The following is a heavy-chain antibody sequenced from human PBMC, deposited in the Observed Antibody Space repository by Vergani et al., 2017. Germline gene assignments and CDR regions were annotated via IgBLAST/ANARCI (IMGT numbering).Heavy chain of an antibody. D-gene: IGHD3-9*01. J-gene: IGHJ4*02. CDR2: IYRTGRT. CDR3: ARRSGIVYDIFSGTQYVFDF. CDR1: GFSIDNGYY. V-gene: IGHV4-38-2*01. Sequence: QVQLQESGPGLVKPSETLSLTCAVSGFSIDNGYYWDWIRQPPGKGLEWIGSIYRTGRTHFNPSLKSRVTNSVDTSNNHFSLRLTSLTAADTAVYYCARRSGIVYDIFSGTQYVFDFWGQGTLVTVSS.